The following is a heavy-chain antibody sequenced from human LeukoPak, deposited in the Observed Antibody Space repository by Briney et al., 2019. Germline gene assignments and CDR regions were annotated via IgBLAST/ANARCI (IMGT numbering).Heavy chain of an antibody. CDR3: AKSLDY. CDR2: IKQDGTET. Sequence: GGSLRLSCAASGFTFSRSWMDWVRQTPGKGLEWVANIKQDGTETYYVDSARGRFTISRDNAKNSLYLQMDSLRVEDTGIYYCAKSLDYWGQGTLVTVSS. V-gene: IGHV3-7*01. J-gene: IGHJ4*02. CDR1: GFTFSRSW.